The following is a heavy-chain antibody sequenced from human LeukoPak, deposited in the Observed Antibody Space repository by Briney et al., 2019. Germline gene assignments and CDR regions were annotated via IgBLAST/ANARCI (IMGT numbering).Heavy chain of an antibody. J-gene: IGHJ6*03. V-gene: IGHV4-39*01. CDR2: IYYTGNT. CDR3: ARGASRYDILTGWSNPSYYYYMDV. D-gene: IGHD3-9*01. Sequence: SETLSLTCTVSGGSISSTTHYWGWIRQPPGEGLEWIGNIYYTGNTYYNPSLKSRVTISVDTSKNQFSLRVSSVTAADTAVYYCARGASRYDILTGWSNPSYYYYMDVWGKGTTVTVSS. CDR1: GGSISSTTHY.